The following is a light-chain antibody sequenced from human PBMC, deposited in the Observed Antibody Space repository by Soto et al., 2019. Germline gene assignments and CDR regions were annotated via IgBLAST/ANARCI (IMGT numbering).Light chain of an antibody. CDR2: DAS. CDR3: QQRSSWPRLT. J-gene: IGKJ4*01. V-gene: IGKV3-11*01. CDR1: QSVISY. Sequence: EIVLTQSPATLSLSPGERATLSCRASQSVISYLAWYQQKPCQSPRLLIYDASNRATGIPARFSGSGSGTDFTLTISSLEPEDFAVYYCQQRSSWPRLTFGGGTKVDIK.